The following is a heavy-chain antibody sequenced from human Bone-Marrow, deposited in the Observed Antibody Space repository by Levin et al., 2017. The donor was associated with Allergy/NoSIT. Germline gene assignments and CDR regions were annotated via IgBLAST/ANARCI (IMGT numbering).Heavy chain of an antibody. D-gene: IGHD4-17*01. J-gene: IGHJ4*02. CDR1: GFSLSTSGVG. CDR3: AHSPLTTVTGDYFDC. CDR2: IFWDDDK. V-gene: IGHV2-5*02. Sequence: VSGPTLVKPTQTLTLTCTFSGFSLSTSGVGVGWIRQPPGKALEWLALIFWDDDKHYSPSLKSRLTITKDTSKNQVVLPMTNVDPVDTATYYCAHSPLTTVTGDYFDCWGQGTLVTVSS.